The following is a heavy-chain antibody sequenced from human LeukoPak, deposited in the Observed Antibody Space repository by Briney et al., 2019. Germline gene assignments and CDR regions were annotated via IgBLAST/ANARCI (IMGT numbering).Heavy chain of an antibody. V-gene: IGHV4-39*07. D-gene: IGHD3-22*01. CDR3: ARGTDYYDSTGAFDI. Sequence: SETLSLTCAVSGGSISSSSYYWGWIRQPPGKGLEWIGHIYYSGSIYYNPSLKSRVTISVDSSKNQFSLKLSSVTAADTAVYYCARGTDYYDSTGAFDIWGQGTMVTVSS. CDR2: IYYSGSI. J-gene: IGHJ3*02. CDR1: GGSISSSSYY.